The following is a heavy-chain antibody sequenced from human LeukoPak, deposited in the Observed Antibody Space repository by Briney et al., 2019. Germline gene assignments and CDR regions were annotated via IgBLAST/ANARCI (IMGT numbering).Heavy chain of an antibody. V-gene: IGHV4-4*02. CDR2: IYHSGST. J-gene: IGHJ3*02. Sequence: PSGTLSLTCAVSGGSISSSNWWSWVRQPPVKGLEWIGEIYHSGSTNYNPSLKSRVTISVDKSKNQFSLNLSSVTAADTAVYYCARTNSAWSEAFDIWGQGTMVTVSS. D-gene: IGHD6-19*01. CDR1: GGSISSSNW. CDR3: ARTNSAWSEAFDI.